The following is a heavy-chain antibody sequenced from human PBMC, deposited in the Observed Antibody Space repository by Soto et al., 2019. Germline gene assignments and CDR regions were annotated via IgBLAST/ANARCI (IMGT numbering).Heavy chain of an antibody. Sequence: QVQLQESGPGLVKPSETLSLTCTVSGGSISSYYWSWIRQPPGKGLEWIGYINYSGSTTYNPSLRSRVTISVDTSKSPVSLKLSSVTAADTAVYYCARHVNRGAIFDYWGQGTLVTVSS. D-gene: IGHD3-3*01. CDR1: GGSISSYY. CDR3: ARHVNRGAIFDY. J-gene: IGHJ4*02. V-gene: IGHV4-59*08. CDR2: INYSGST.